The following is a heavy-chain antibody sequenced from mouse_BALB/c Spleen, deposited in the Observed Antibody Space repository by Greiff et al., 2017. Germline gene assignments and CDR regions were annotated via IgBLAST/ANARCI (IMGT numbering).Heavy chain of an antibody. J-gene: IGHJ4*01. D-gene: IGHD2-1*01. Sequence: EVKLLESGPGLVKPSQSLSLTCTVTGYSITSDYAWNWIRQFPGNKLEWMGYISYSGSTSYNPSLKSRISITRDTSKNQFFLQLNSVTTEDTATYYCARRNGNYVAMDYWGQGTSVTVSS. CDR1: GYSITSDYA. CDR2: ISYSGST. V-gene: IGHV3-2*02. CDR3: ARRNGNYVAMDY.